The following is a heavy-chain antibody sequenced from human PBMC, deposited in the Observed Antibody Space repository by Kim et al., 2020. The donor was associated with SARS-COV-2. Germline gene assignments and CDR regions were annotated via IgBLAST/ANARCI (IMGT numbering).Heavy chain of an antibody. D-gene: IGHD1-1*01. CDR3: ARDDNWNPGGY. CDR1: GFTFSSYI. Sequence: GGSLRLSCAASGFTFSSYIIHWVRQAPGKGLEWVAVISYDGSNKFYADSVKGRFTISRDNSKNTLFLQMNSLRPDDTAVYYCARDDNWNPGGYWGQGTLVTASS. V-gene: IGHV3-30-3*01. J-gene: IGHJ4*02. CDR2: ISYDGSNK.